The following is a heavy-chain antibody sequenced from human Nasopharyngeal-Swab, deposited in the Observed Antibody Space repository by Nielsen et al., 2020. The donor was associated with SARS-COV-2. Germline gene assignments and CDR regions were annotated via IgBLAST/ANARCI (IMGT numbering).Heavy chain of an antibody. Sequence: ASVKVSCKASGYTFTSYYMHWVRQAPAQGLEWMGIINPSGGSTSYAQKFQGRVTMTRDTSTSTVYMELSSLRSEDTAVYYCARDGKIIAARPYYYYYMDVWGKGTTVTVSS. J-gene: IGHJ6*03. CDR1: GYTFTSYY. CDR3: ARDGKIIAARPYYYYYMDV. D-gene: IGHD6-6*01. V-gene: IGHV1-46*01. CDR2: INPSGGST.